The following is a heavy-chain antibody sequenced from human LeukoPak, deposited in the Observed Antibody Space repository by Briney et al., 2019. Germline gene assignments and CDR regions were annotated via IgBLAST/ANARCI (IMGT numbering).Heavy chain of an antibody. Sequence: PGGSLRLSCAASGFTFSSYAMSWVRQAPGKGLEWVSAISGSGGSTYYADSVKGRFTISRDNPKNTLYLQMNSLRAEDTAVYYCAREREEEYSNYYYYYYMDVWGKGTTVTVSS. V-gene: IGHV3-23*01. CDR1: GFTFSSYA. CDR2: ISGSGGST. J-gene: IGHJ6*03. D-gene: IGHD4-11*01. CDR3: AREREEEYSNYYYYYYMDV.